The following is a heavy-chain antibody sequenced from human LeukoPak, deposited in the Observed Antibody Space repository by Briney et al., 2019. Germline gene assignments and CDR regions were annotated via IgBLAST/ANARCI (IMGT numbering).Heavy chain of an antibody. CDR2: ISQSGNS. D-gene: IGHD4-17*01. CDR3: AREGPLYAVTPPNYYYGMDV. Sequence: SETLSLTCKVSGDSLSSSTCNWSWIRQPPGKGLEWIGYISQSGNSYFTPSLKSRATISVDRSKNQFSLTLTSVTAADTAVYYCAREGPLYAVTPPNYYYGMDVWGQGTTVTVSS. V-gene: IGHV4-30-2*01. CDR1: GDSLSSSTCN. J-gene: IGHJ6*02.